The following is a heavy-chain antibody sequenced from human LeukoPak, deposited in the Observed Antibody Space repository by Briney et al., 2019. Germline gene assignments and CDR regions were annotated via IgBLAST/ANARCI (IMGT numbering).Heavy chain of an antibody. V-gene: IGHV4-34*01. J-gene: IGHJ5*02. D-gene: IGHD3-22*01. CDR1: GGSFSGYY. Sequence: SETLSLTCAVYGGSFSGYYWSWIRQPPGKGLEWIGEINHSGSTNYNPSLKSRVTISVDTSKNQFSLKLSSVTAVDTAVYYCARGPLKYYYDSSGYNNWFDPWGQGTLVTVSS. CDR2: INHSGST. CDR3: ARGPLKYYYDSSGYNNWFDP.